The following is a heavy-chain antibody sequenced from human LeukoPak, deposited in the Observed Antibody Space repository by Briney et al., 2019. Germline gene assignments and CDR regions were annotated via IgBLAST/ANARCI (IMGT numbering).Heavy chain of an antibody. CDR3: ARDTYYYGSGSYSYFDY. D-gene: IGHD3-10*01. CDR2: ISAYNGNT. J-gene: IGHJ4*02. V-gene: IGHV1-18*01. CDR1: GYTFTSYG. Sequence: ASVKVSCKASGYTFTSYGISWVRQAPGQGLEWMGWISAYNGNTNYAQKLQGRVTMTTDTSISTAYMELSRLRSDDTAVYYCARDTYYYGSGSYSYFDYWGQGTLVTVSS.